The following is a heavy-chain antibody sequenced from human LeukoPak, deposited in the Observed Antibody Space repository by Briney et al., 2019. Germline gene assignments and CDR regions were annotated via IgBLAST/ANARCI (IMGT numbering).Heavy chain of an antibody. Sequence: PSETLSLTCTVSGYSISSGYYWGWIRQPPGKGLEWIGSIYHSGSTYYNPSLKSRVTISVDTSKNQFSLKLSSVTAADTAVYYCAREYGSSSWYNPSGYYYYYMDVWGKGTTVTVSS. V-gene: IGHV4-38-2*02. CDR3: AREYGSSSWYNPSGYYYYYMDV. CDR2: IYHSGST. J-gene: IGHJ6*03. D-gene: IGHD6-13*01. CDR1: GYSISSGYY.